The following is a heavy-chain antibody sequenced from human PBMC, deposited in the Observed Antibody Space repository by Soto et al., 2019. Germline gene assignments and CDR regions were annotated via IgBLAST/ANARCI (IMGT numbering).Heavy chain of an antibody. D-gene: IGHD6-13*01. CDR3: ASVHCRRSWSHYCYGMDV. V-gene: IGHV3-23*01. CDR2: ISGSGGST. CDR1: GFIFSSYA. Sequence: GSLRLSCAASGFIFSSYAMTWVRQAPGKGLEWGSAISGSGGSTYYADSVKGRVTISRDNSKNTLYLQMNSLRAEATAVYYCASVHCRRSWSHYCYGMDVWGQGTTVPVSS. J-gene: IGHJ6*02.